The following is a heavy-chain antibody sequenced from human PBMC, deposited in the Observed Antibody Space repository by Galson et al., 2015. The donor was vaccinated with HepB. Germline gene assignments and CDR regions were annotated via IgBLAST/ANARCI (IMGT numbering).Heavy chain of an antibody. Sequence: SLRLSCAASGFTFSSYGMHWVRQAPGKGLEWVAVIWYDGSNTYYADSVKGRFTISRDNSKNTLYLQMNSLRAEDTAVYYCVWAYYYYYGMDVWGKGTTVTVSS. CDR1: GFTFSSYG. CDR2: IWYDGSNT. J-gene: IGHJ6*04. D-gene: IGHD1-26*01. CDR3: VWAYYYYYGMDV. V-gene: IGHV3-33*01.